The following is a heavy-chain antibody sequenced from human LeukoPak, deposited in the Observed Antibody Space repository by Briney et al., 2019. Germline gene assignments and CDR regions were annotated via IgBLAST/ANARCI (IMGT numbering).Heavy chain of an antibody. CDR3: ARWDDTYSYGSFSDFDY. V-gene: IGHV3-21*01. Sequence: GGSLRLSCAASGFTFSSYSMNWVRQAPGKGLEWISSISSSSRYIYYADSVKGRFTISRDNAKNSLYLQMNSLRAEDTAVYYCARWDDTYSYGSFSDFDYWGQGTLVTVSS. J-gene: IGHJ4*02. CDR2: ISSSSRYI. CDR1: GFTFSSYS. D-gene: IGHD5-18*01.